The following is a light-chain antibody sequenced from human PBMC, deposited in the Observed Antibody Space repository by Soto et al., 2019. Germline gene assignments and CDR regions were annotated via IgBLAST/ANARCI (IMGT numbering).Light chain of an antibody. Sequence: DIQMTQSPSSLSASVGDRVTITCRASQSINSYLNWYQQKPGKAPKLLIYAASSLQSGVPPRFSGSGSGTDFTLTISSLQPEDFATYYYQQSYTSPLLTFGGGTKVDIK. CDR1: QSINSY. J-gene: IGKJ4*01. CDR2: AAS. V-gene: IGKV1-39*01. CDR3: QQSYTSPLLT.